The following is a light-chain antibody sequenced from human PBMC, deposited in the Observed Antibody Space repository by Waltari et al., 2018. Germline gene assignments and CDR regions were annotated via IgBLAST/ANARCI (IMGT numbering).Light chain of an antibody. CDR2: VVS. CDR3: SSYTSIIPPFL. CDR1: SSDLRGSSF. J-gene: IGLJ1*01. Sequence: QSALTQPASVSGSPGQSITIPCTRSSSDLRGSSFVPWYQQHPGKAPKHMMYVVSHRPSGVSNRFSGSKSGNTASLTISGLQPEDEADYYCSSYTSIIPPFLFGTGTKVTVL. V-gene: IGLV2-14*01.